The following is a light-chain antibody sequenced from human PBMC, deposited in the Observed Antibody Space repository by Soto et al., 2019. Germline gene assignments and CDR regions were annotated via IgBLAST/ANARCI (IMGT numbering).Light chain of an antibody. Sequence: EIVLTQSPVTLSLSPGERATLSCRASQSVSSYLAWYQQKPGQAPRLLIYDASNRATGIPARFSGSGSGTDVTLTVSSREPEDFAVYYCQQRSNWPITFGQGTRLEIK. CDR1: QSVSSY. CDR3: QQRSNWPIT. J-gene: IGKJ5*01. CDR2: DAS. V-gene: IGKV3-11*01.